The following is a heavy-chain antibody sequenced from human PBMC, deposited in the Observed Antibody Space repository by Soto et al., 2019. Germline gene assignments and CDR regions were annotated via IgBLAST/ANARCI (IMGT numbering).Heavy chain of an antibody. V-gene: IGHV3-30-3*01. Sequence: PGGSLRLSCAASGFTFSSYAMHWVRQAPGKGLEWVAVISYDGSNKYYADSVKGRFTISRDNSKNTLYLQMNSLRAEDTAVYYCARGASVHTIFGVVRWFDPWGQGTLVTVSS. D-gene: IGHD3-3*01. CDR2: ISYDGSNK. J-gene: IGHJ5*02. CDR3: ARGASVHTIFGVVRWFDP. CDR1: GFTFSSYA.